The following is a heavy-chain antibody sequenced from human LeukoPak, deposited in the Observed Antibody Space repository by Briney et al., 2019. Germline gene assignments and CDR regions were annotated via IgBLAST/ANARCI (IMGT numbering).Heavy chain of an antibody. CDR2: IYPGDSDT. CDR1: GYTFTSYW. Sequence: RGESLKISCKGSGYTFTSYWIGWVRQMPGKGLEWMGIIYPGDSDTRYSPSFQGQVTISADKSISTAYLQWSSLTASDTAMYYCASLYYYDSSGYPDAFDIWGQGTMVTVSS. J-gene: IGHJ3*02. D-gene: IGHD3-22*01. V-gene: IGHV5-51*01. CDR3: ASLYYYDSSGYPDAFDI.